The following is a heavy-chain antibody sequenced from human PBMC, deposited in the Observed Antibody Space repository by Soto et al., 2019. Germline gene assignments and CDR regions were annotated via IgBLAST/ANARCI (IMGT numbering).Heavy chain of an antibody. CDR1: GYTLTSYD. V-gene: IGHV1-8*01. J-gene: IGHJ5*02. D-gene: IGHD3-10*01. Sequence: EASVKVSCKDSGYTLTSYDINWVRQATGQGLEWMGWMNPNSGNTGYAQKFQGRVTMTRNTSISTAYMELSSLRSEDTAVYYCARTFRPGDWFDPWGQGTLVTVSS. CDR2: MNPNSGNT. CDR3: ARTFRPGDWFDP.